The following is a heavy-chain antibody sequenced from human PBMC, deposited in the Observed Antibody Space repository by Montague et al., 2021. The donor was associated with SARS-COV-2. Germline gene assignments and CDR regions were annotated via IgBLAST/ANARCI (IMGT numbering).Heavy chain of an antibody. CDR3: ARERSSGWD. J-gene: IGHJ4*02. V-gene: IGHV4-39*07. CDR1: DGSISSGSYY. Sequence: SETLSLTCTVSDGSISSGSYYWGWIRQPPGKGLEWIGSIYYSGXTXKNXSLKSRVTLSVDTSENHFSLKLSSVTAADTAVYYCARERSSGWDWGQGTLVTVSS. CDR2: IYYSGXT. D-gene: IGHD6-19*01.